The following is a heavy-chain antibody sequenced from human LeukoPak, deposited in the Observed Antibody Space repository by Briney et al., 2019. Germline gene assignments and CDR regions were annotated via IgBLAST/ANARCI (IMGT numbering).Heavy chain of an antibody. CDR3: VQGLLSSSSLGGDY. CDR1: GFTFSSYG. Sequence: RGSLRLSCAASGFTFSSYGMHWVRQAPGKGLERVAVISYDGSNKYYADSVKGRFTISRDNSKNTLYLQMNSLRAEDTAVYYCVQGLLSSSSLGGDYWGQGTLVTVSS. J-gene: IGHJ4*02. D-gene: IGHD6-13*01. CDR2: ISYDGSNK. V-gene: IGHV3-30*03.